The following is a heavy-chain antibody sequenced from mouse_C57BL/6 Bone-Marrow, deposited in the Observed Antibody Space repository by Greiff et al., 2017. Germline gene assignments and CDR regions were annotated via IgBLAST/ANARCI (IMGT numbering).Heavy chain of an antibody. Sequence: VKLQQSGAELVKPGASVKISCKASGYAFSSYWMNWVKQRPGKGLEWIGQIYPGDGDTNYNGKFKGKATLTADKSSSTAYMQRSTLTSEDSAVYFCARYSSYDFDYWGQGTTLTVSS. J-gene: IGHJ2*01. D-gene: IGHD1-1*01. CDR2: IYPGDGDT. V-gene: IGHV1-80*01. CDR3: ARYSSYDFDY. CDR1: GYAFSSYW.